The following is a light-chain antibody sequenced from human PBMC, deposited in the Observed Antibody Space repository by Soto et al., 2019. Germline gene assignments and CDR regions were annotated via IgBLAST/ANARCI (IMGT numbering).Light chain of an antibody. V-gene: IGKV3-20*01. J-gene: IGKJ4*01. CDR1: QSVSSSY. CDR2: GAS. CDR3: QQYGISPST. Sequence: EIVLTQSPGTLSLSPGERATLSCRASQSVSSSYLAWYQQRPGQAPRLLIYGASSRATGIPDRFSGSGSGTGFTLTISRLEPEDLAVYYCQQYGISPSTFGGGTKVEIK.